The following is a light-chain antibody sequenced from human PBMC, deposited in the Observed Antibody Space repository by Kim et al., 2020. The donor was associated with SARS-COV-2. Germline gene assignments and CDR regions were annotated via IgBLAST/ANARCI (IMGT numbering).Light chain of an antibody. CDR1: KWGDKY. CDR2: QDS. Sequence: VSPGQTASITCSGDKWGDKYACWYQQKPGQSPVLVIYQDSKRPSGIPERFSGSNSGNTATLTISGTQAMDEADYYCQAWDSSTYVFGTGTKVTVL. CDR3: QAWDSSTYV. J-gene: IGLJ1*01. V-gene: IGLV3-1*01.